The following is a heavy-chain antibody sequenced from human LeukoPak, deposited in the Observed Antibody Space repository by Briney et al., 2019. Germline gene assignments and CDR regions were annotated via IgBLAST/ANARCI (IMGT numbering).Heavy chain of an antibody. J-gene: IGHJ4*02. CDR3: AKFAQYYDFWSGEEFDY. Sequence: GGSLRLSCAASGFTLSSYAMSWVRQAPGKGLEWVSTISGSGGSTNYADSVKGRFTISRDNSKNTLYLQMNSLRAEDTAVYYCAKFAQYYDFWSGEEFDYWGQGTLVTVSS. CDR2: ISGSGGST. V-gene: IGHV3-23*01. D-gene: IGHD3-3*01. CDR1: GFTLSSYA.